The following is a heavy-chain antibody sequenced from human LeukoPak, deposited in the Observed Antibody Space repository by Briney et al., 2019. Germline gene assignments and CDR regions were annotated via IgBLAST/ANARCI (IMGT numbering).Heavy chain of an antibody. J-gene: IGHJ3*02. Sequence: GGSLRLSCAASGFTFSSYAMSWVRQAPGKGLEWVSAISGSGGSTYYADSVKGRFTISRDNSKNTLYLQMNSLRAEDTAVYYCAKVYIAAAGTTIDLAFDIWGQGTMVTVSS. CDR2: ISGSGGST. CDR3: AKVYIAAAGTTIDLAFDI. CDR1: GFTFSSYA. D-gene: IGHD6-13*01. V-gene: IGHV3-23*01.